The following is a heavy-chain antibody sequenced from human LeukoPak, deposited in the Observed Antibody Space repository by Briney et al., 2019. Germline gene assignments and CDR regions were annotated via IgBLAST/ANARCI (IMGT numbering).Heavy chain of an antibody. CDR1: GYTFTGYY. D-gene: IGHD3-22*01. V-gene: IGHV1-2*02. Sequence: ASVTVSCKASGYTFTGYYMHWVRQAPGQGLEWMGWINPNSGGTNYAQKFQGRVTMTRDTSISTAYMELSRLRSDDTAVYYCARDVDSSGDHYFDYWGQGTLVTVSS. CDR3: ARDVDSSGDHYFDY. CDR2: INPNSGGT. J-gene: IGHJ4*02.